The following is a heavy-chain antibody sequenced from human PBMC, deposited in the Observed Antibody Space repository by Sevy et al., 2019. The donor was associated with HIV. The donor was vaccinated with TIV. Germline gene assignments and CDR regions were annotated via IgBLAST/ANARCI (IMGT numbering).Heavy chain of an antibody. J-gene: IGHJ4*02. Sequence: GGSLRLSCAASGFTFSSYGMHWVRQAPGKGLEWVAVISYDGSNKYYADSVKGRFTISRDNSKNTLYLQMNSLRAEDTALYYCAKPIGRELGTYYFDYWGQGTLVTVSS. CDR2: ISYDGSNK. CDR1: GFTFSSYG. CDR3: AKPIGRELGTYYFDY. D-gene: IGHD7-27*01. V-gene: IGHV3-30*18.